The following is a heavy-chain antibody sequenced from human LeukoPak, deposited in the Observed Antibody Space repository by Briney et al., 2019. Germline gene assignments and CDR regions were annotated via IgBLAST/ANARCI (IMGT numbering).Heavy chain of an antibody. V-gene: IGHV3-23*01. CDR2: ISGGGGST. D-gene: IGHD3-22*01. CDR1: GFTFSSYA. CDR3: ARDPGYYDSSGYYPLGY. Sequence: GGSLRLSCAASGFTFSSYAMSWVRQAPGKGLEWVSAISGGGGSTYYADSVKGRFTISRDNSKNTLYLQMNSLRAEDTAVYYCARDPGYYDSSGYYPLGYWGQGTLVTVSS. J-gene: IGHJ4*02.